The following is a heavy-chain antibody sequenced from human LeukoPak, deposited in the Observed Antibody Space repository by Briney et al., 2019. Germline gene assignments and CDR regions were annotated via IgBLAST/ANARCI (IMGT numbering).Heavy chain of an antibody. D-gene: IGHD5-18*01. CDR3: ARSPPTRTKTAMVSWVDY. V-gene: IGHV4-59*01. CDR2: IYYSGST. Sequence: PSETLSLTCTVSGGSISSYYWSWIRQPPGKGLEWIGYIYYSGSTNYNPSLKSRVTISVDTSKNQFSLKLSSVTAADTAVYYCARSPPTRTKTAMVSWVDYWGQGTLVTVSS. J-gene: IGHJ4*02. CDR1: GGSISSYY.